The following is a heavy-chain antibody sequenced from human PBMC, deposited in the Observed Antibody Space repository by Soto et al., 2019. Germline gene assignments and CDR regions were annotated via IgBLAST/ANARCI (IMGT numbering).Heavy chain of an antibody. Sequence: GGPLRLSCTASGFAFGDYYMSWIRQAPGKGLEWVSYIDSDDGTTYYTDSVKGRFTISRDNAKNSLYLQMNSLRVEDTALYYCVRPYYSSSWFPFDRWGQGTLVTVSS. D-gene: IGHD6-13*01. CDR2: IDSDDGTT. CDR3: VRPYYSSSWFPFDR. V-gene: IGHV3-11*01. CDR1: GFAFGDYY. J-gene: IGHJ4*02.